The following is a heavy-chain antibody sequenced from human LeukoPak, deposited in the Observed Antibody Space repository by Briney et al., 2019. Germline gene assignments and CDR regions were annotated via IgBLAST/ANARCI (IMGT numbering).Heavy chain of an antibody. CDR1: GFTFSRYW. J-gene: IGHJ6*03. CDR3: ARGHSSSWYGPYYYYYMDV. CDR2: IKQDGSEK. D-gene: IGHD6-13*01. V-gene: IGHV3-7*03. Sequence: PGGSLRLSCAVSGFTFSRYWITWVRQAPGKGLEWVANIKQDGSEKYYVDSVKGRFTISRDNAKNSLYLQMNSLRSEDTAVYYCARGHSSSWYGPYYYYYMDVWGKGTTVTVSS.